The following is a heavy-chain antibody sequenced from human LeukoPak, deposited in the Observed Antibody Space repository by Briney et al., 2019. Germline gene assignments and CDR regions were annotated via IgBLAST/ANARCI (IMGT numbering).Heavy chain of an antibody. D-gene: IGHD3-10*01. CDR2: ISAYNGNT. CDR3: ARAPQLLWFGESNWFDP. V-gene: IGHV1-18*04. J-gene: IGHJ5*02. CDR1: GYTFTSYG. Sequence: ASAKVSCKASGYTFTSYGISWVRQAPGQGLEWMGWISAYNGNTNYAQKLQGRVTMTTDTSTSTAYMELRSLRSDDTAVYYCARAPQLLWFGESNWFDPWGQGTLVTVSS.